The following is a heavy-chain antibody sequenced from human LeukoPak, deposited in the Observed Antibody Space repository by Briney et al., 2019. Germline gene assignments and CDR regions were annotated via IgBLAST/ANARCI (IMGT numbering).Heavy chain of an antibody. Sequence: GGSLRLSCAASGFTVSSNYMSWVRQAPGKGLEWVSVIYNTGSTFYADSVKGRFTISRDSSKNTVYLQMNSLRGEDTAVYYCACHYYGSATPDHWGQGALVTVSS. CDR2: IYNTGST. CDR3: ACHYYGSATPDH. D-gene: IGHD3-10*01. J-gene: IGHJ4*02. CDR1: GFTVSSNY. V-gene: IGHV3-66*04.